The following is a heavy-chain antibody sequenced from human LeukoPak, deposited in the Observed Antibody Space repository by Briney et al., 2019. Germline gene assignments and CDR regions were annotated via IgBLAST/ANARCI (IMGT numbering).Heavy chain of an antibody. J-gene: IGHJ4*02. D-gene: IGHD3-10*01. Sequence: QTGGSLRLSCAASGFTFSSYAMSWVRQAPGKGLEWVSAISGSGGSTYYADSVKGRFTISRDNAKNTLYLQINSLRAEDSAVYYCARGGAINNFGSDYWGQGTLVTVSS. CDR3: ARGGAINNFGSDY. CDR1: GFTFSSYA. CDR2: ISGSGGST. V-gene: IGHV3-23*01.